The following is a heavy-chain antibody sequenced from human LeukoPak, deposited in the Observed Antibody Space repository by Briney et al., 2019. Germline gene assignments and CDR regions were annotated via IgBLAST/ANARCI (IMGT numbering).Heavy chain of an antibody. CDR1: GFTSSSYD. D-gene: IGHD6-13*01. J-gene: IGHJ4*02. CDR2: IWYDGSSK. CDR3: ARVHSSSWAYFDN. V-gene: IGHV3-33*01. Sequence: PGGSLRLSCAASGFTSSSYDMHWVRQAPAEGLEWVAVIWYDGSSKYYADSVKGRFTISRDNSKNTLYLQMDSLRAEDTAVYYCARVHSSSWAYFDNWGQGTLVTVSS.